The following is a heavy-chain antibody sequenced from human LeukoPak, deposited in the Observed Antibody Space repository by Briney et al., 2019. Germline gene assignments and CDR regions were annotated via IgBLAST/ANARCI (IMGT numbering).Heavy chain of an antibody. V-gene: IGHV1-46*01. Sequence: ASVKVSCTASGYTFTSYYMYWVRQAPGQGLEWMGIINPSGGSTSYAQKFQGRVTMTRDTSTSTVYMELSSLRSEDTAVYYCARGSTVYAHDYWGQGTLVTVSS. CDR2: INPSGGST. CDR1: GYTFTSYY. CDR3: ARGSTVYAHDY. D-gene: IGHD2-8*01. J-gene: IGHJ4*02.